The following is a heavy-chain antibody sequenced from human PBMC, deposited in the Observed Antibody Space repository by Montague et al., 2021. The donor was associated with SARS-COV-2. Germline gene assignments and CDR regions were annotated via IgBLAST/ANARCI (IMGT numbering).Heavy chain of an antibody. Sequence: SETLSLTCTMSGGSITYSSYYWGWIRLPPGKGLEWIGSIYYSGTAYCNASLKSRVTMSLDMSKNQLSLRLKSTTAADTALYFCARASFYYGSGSHYNNWFDSWGQGTVVTVSS. CDR1: GGSITYSSYY. CDR3: ARASFYYGSGSHYNNWFDS. D-gene: IGHD3-10*01. V-gene: IGHV4-39*07. CDR2: IYYSGTA. J-gene: IGHJ5*01.